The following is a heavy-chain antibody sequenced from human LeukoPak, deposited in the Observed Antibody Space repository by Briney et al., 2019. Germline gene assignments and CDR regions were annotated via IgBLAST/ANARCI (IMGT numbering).Heavy chain of an antibody. V-gene: IGHV1-24*01. J-gene: IGHJ3*02. D-gene: IGHD2-2*01. CDR1: GYTLTELS. CDR3: ATARIVVVPAAILDAFDI. Sequence: GSVKVSCKVSGYTLTELSMHWVRPAPGKGLEWMGGFDPEDGETIYAQKFQGRVTMTEDTSTDTAYMELSSLRSEDTAVYYCATARIVVVPAAILDAFDIWGQGTMVTVSS. CDR2: FDPEDGET.